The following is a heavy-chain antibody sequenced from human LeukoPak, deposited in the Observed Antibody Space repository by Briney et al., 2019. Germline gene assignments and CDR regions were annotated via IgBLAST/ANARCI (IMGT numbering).Heavy chain of an antibody. CDR3: ARDGTTNRYNWFDS. D-gene: IGHD2-8*01. J-gene: IGHJ5*01. CDR2: ISWNSGSI. V-gene: IGHV3-9*01. Sequence: PGRSLRLSCAASGFTFDDYAMHWVRQAPGKGLEWVSGISWNSGSIGYADSVKGRFTISRDNAKNSLYLQMNSLTGEDTALYYCARDGTTNRYNWFDSWGQGTLVTVSS. CDR1: GFTFDDYA.